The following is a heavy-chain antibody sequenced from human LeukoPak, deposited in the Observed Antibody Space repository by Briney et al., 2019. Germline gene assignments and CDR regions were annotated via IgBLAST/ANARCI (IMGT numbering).Heavy chain of an antibody. D-gene: IGHD3-10*01. CDR2: IKQDGSEK. CDR1: GFTFSRYW. V-gene: IGHV3-7*01. J-gene: IGHJ5*02. CDR3: ARDAGSSLWFDP. Sequence: PGGSLRLSCAASGFTFSRYWMSWVRQAPGKGLEWVANIKQDGSEKYYVDSVKGRFTISRDNAKNSLYLQMNSLRAEDTAVYYCARDAGSSLWFDPWGQGTLVTVSS.